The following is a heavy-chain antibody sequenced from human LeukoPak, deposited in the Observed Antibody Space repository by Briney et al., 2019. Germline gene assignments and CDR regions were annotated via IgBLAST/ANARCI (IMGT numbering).Heavy chain of an antibody. CDR1: GYSISSGYY. CDR2: IYHSGST. Sequence: SETLSLTCTVSGYSISSGYYWGWIRQPPGKGLEWIGSIYHSGSTYYNPSLKSRATISVDTSKNQFSLKLSSVTAADTAVYYCARQWLSLAAFDIWGQGTMVTVSS. D-gene: IGHD6-19*01. CDR3: ARQWLSLAAFDI. J-gene: IGHJ3*02. V-gene: IGHV4-38-2*02.